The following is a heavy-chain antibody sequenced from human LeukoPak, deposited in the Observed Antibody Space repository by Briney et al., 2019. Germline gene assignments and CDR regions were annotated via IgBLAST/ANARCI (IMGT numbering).Heavy chain of an antibody. CDR1: GFTFSSYA. CDR2: IGGSGGST. CDR3: AKVLPGYYYYMDV. D-gene: IGHD1-14*01. Sequence: PGGSLRLSCAASGFTFSSYAMTWVRQAPGKGLEWVSGIGGSGGSTFYAESVKGRFTISRDNPRNTVYLQMNSLRAEDTAVYYCAKVLPGYYYYMDVWGKGTTVTVSS. J-gene: IGHJ6*03. V-gene: IGHV3-23*01.